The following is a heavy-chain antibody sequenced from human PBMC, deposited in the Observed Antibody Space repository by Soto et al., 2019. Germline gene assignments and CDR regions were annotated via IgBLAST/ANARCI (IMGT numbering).Heavy chain of an antibody. J-gene: IGHJ3*01. D-gene: IGHD3-10*01. V-gene: IGHV1-69*02. CDR3: TRGRWVGITVVKDAFEV. Sequence: SVKVSCKASGGTFSSYTISWVRQAPGQGLEWMGRIIPILGIANYAQKFQGRVTITADKSTSTAYMELSSLRSEDTAVYYCTRGRWVGITVVKDAFEVWGQGGMFTVSS. CDR1: GGTFSSYT. CDR2: IIPILGIA.